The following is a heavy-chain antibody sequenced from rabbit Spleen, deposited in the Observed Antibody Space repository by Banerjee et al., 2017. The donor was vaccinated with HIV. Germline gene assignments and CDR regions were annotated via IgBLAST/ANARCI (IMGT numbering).Heavy chain of an antibody. V-gene: IGHV1S45*01. Sequence: QEQLEESGGGLVQPEGSLTLTCKASGFSFSYGYYMCWVRQAPGKGLEWIGCIDASNNDNTYYASWAKGRFTISKTLSTTVTLQMTSLTDADTATYFCAKDDDSHSKINAFNLWGPGTLVTVS. CDR2: IDASNNDNT. CDR1: GFSFSYGYY. J-gene: IGHJ4*01. D-gene: IGHD2-1*01. CDR3: AKDDDSHSKINAFNL.